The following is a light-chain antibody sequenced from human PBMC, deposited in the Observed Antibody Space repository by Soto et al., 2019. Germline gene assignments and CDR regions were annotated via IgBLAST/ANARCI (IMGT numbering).Light chain of an antibody. CDR3: QQYNDWPTIT. V-gene: IGKV3-15*01. CDR2: GAS. CDR1: QSVSSD. Sequence: EVVMTQSPATLSLSPGERATLSCRASQSVSSDLAWYQQKPGQAPRLLIYGASTRATDIPARFSGGGSGTEFTLSISNLQSEDFGMYYCQQYNDWPTITFGPGTKVDIK. J-gene: IGKJ3*01.